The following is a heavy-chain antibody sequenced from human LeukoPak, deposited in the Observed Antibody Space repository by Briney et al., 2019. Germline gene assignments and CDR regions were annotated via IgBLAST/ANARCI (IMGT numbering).Heavy chain of an antibody. D-gene: IGHD1-26*01. CDR2: IIPIFGSA. Sequence: ASVKVSCKASGVTFVSSDISWVRQAPGQGLEWMGGIIPIFGSAIYAQKFQGRVTITADTSTSTAYMELTSLRSEDTAMYYCARDIGRPEGGYYYMDVWGKGTTVTISS. CDR3: ARDIGRPEGGYYYMDV. V-gene: IGHV1-69*06. J-gene: IGHJ6*03. CDR1: GVTFVSSD.